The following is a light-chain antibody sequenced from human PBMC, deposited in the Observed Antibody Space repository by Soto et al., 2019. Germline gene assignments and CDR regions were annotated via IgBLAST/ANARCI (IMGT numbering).Light chain of an antibody. CDR3: SSYTSSSTSGV. CDR1: SSDVGGYNY. Sequence: QSALTQPASVSGSPGQSITISCTGTSSDVGGYNYVSWHQQHPGKAPKLMIYDVSNRPSGVSNRFSGSKSGNTASLTISGLQAEDEADYYCSSYTSSSTSGVFGGGTKVTVL. J-gene: IGLJ3*02. CDR2: DVS. V-gene: IGLV2-14*01.